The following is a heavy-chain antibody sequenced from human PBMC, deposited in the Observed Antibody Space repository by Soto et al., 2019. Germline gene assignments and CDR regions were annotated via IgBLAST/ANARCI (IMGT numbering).Heavy chain of an antibody. CDR1: GYSFTSYW. D-gene: IGHD6-19*01. CDR2: IYPGDSDT. CDR3: ARPVAGTAEYFQH. V-gene: IGHV5-51*01. J-gene: IGHJ1*01. Sequence: PGESLKISCQGSGYSFTSYWIGWVRQMPGKGLEWMGIIYPGDSDTRYSPSFQGQVTISADKSISTAYLQWSSLKASDTAMYYCARPVAGTAEYFQHWGQGTLVTVSS.